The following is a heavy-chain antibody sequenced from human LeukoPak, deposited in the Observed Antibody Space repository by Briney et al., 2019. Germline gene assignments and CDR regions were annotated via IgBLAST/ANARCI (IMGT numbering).Heavy chain of an antibody. CDR2: IYPGDSDT. CDR1: GYSFTTYS. J-gene: IGHJ4*02. Sequence: GESLKISCKGSGYSFTTYSIGWVRQMPGKGLEWMGIIYPGDSDTRYSPSFQGQVTISADKSISTAYLQWSSLKASDTAMYYCARLGYDSSGYYLPYFDYWGQGTLVTVSS. CDR3: ARLGYDSSGYYLPYFDY. V-gene: IGHV5-51*01. D-gene: IGHD3-22*01.